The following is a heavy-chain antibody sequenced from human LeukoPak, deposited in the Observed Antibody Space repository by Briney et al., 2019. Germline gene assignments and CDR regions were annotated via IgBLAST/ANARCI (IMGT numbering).Heavy chain of an antibody. D-gene: IGHD6-19*01. CDR3: ARKVAASTDFDF. CDR1: GFTFHDYA. Sequence: GGSLRLSCAASGFTFHDYAMHWVRQAPGKGLEWVSYISGSSSAIYYADSVKGRFTISRDNAKNSLYLQMNSLRDEDTAVYYCARKVAASTDFDFWGRGTLVTVSS. J-gene: IGHJ4*02. V-gene: IGHV3-48*02. CDR2: ISGSSSAI.